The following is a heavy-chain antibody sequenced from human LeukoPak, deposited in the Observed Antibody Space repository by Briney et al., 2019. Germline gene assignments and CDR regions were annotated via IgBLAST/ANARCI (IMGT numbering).Heavy chain of an antibody. D-gene: IGHD3-9*01. V-gene: IGHV4-4*02. Sequence: RPSETLSLTCAVSGGSISRSNWWSWVRQPPGKGLESIGEIDHNGITRYNPSLKSRVTMSIDTPKKQFSLNQTSMTAADTAIYYCLGGDYDILNGYYPLWGRGTLVTVSS. CDR1: GGSISRSNW. CDR3: LGGDYDILNGYYPL. CDR2: IDHNGIT. J-gene: IGHJ4*02.